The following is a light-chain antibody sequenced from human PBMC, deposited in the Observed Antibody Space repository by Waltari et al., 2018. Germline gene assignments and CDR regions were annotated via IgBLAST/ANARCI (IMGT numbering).Light chain of an antibody. J-gene: IGKJ2*01. CDR3: QQYGSSPPYT. CDR1: QSVSSNY. Sequence: EIVLTQSLGTLSLSPGERATLSGRARQSVSSNYLAWYQQKPGQAPRLLIYGASNRASGIPDRFSGTGSGTDFTLTISSLEPEDFAIYYCQQYGSSPPYTFGQGTKLEI. V-gene: IGKV3-20*01. CDR2: GAS.